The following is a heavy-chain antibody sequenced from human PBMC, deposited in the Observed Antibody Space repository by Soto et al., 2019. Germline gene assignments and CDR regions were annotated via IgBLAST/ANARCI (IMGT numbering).Heavy chain of an antibody. CDR2: IKSKTDGGTT. V-gene: IGHV3-15*01. CDR3: PTADHGGRQEDAFDI. CDR1: GFTFSNAW. Sequence: EVQLVESGGGLVKPGGSLRLSCAASGFTFSNAWMSWVRQAPGKGLEWVGRIKSKTDGGTTDYAAPVKGRFTISRDDSKNTLYLQMNSLKAEDTAVYYCPTADHGGRQEDAFDIWGQGKMVTVSS. D-gene: IGHD1-1*01. J-gene: IGHJ3*02.